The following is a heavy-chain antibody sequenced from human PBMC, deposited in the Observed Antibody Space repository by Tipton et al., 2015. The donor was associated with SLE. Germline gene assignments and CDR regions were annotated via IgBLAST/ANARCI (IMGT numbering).Heavy chain of an antibody. CDR2: IYYNGTT. D-gene: IGHD6-19*01. V-gene: IGHV4-39*07. CDR3: ARSHSSGRDYYYYMDV. J-gene: IGHJ6*03. CDR1: GGSISSSNYF. Sequence: TLSLTCSVSGGSISSSNYFWGWIRQPPGKGFEWIGSIYYNGTTYYNPALKSRVTTSMATSRNQFSLKLSSVTAADTAVYYCARSHSSGRDYYYYMDVWGNGTTVTVS.